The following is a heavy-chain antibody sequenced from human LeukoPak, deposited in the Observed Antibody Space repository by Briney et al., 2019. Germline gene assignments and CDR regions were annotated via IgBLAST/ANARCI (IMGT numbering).Heavy chain of an antibody. CDR2: IYYSGST. CDR1: GGSISSGDYY. D-gene: IGHD3-22*01. J-gene: IGHJ3*02. Sequence: SETLSLTCTVSGGSISSGDYYWSWIRQPPGKGLEWIGYIYYSGSTYYNPSLKTRVTISVDTSKNQSSLKLSSVPAADTAVYYCASRTYYYDSSGYYYDAFDIWGQGTMVTVSS. CDR3: ASRTYYYDSSGYYYDAFDI. V-gene: IGHV4-30-4*01.